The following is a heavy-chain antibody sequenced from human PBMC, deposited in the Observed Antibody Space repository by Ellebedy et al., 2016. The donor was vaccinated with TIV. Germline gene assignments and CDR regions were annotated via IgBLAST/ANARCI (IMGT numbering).Heavy chain of an antibody. D-gene: IGHD5-24*01. V-gene: IGHV1-69*13. Sequence: SVKVSCKASGGTFNSHAISWVRQAPGQGLEWMGGIIPIFGTTNFAQKFQGRVTISADEFASTAYMELSSLRSEDTAVYYCAKRDGYNYGSFDSWGQGTLVTVSS. J-gene: IGHJ4*02. CDR2: IIPIFGTT. CDR3: AKRDGYNYGSFDS. CDR1: GGTFNSHA.